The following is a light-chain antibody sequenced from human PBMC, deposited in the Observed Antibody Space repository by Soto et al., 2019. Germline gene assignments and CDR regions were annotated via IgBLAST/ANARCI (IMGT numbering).Light chain of an antibody. CDR1: QGISHY. CDR3: QKYNSAPYT. V-gene: IGKV1-27*01. CDR2: FAS. Sequence: DVPMTQSPTSLSASVGDTVTITCRASQGISHYLAWFQQKPGEVPNLLIYFASTLHSGVPSRFSGSGSGTDFTLTISSLQPEDAATYYCQKYNSAPYTFGQGTSLEI. J-gene: IGKJ2*01.